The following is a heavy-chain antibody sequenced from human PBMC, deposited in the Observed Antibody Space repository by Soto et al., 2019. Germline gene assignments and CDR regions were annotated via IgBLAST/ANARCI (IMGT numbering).Heavy chain of an antibody. V-gene: IGHV4-59*01. CDR3: TRRYRDFFAY. CDR2: IYYSGST. D-gene: IGHD1-26*01. Sequence: RIRQPQGKGLEWIGYIYYSGSTNYNPSLKSRVTISVDTSKNQFSLKLSSVTAADTAAYDGTRRYRDFFAYRGNGTLVIVSS. J-gene: IGHJ4*01.